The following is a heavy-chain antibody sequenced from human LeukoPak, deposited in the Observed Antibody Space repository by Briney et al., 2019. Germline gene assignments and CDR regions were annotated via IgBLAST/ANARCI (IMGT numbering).Heavy chain of an antibody. Sequence: PSETLSLTCAVYGGSFSGYYWSWIRQPPGKGLEWIGEINHSGSTNYNPSLKSRVTISVDTSKNQFSLKLSSVTAADTAVYYCARVRWLDIVATIDVLDDAFDLWGQGTMVTVSS. CDR1: GGSFSGYY. CDR2: INHSGST. J-gene: IGHJ3*01. D-gene: IGHD5-12*01. CDR3: ARVRWLDIVATIDVLDDAFDL. V-gene: IGHV4-34*01.